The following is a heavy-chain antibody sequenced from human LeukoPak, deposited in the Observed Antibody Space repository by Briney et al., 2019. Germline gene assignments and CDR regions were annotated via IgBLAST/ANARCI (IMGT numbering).Heavy chain of an antibody. CDR3: ARAEAYYDFWSGYYTGGGLDY. J-gene: IGHJ4*02. CDR2: ISAYNGNT. Sequence: ASVNVSCKSSVYTFTIYGISWVRQAPGQGLEWMGWISAYNGNTNYAQKLQGRVTMTTDTSTSTAYMELRSLRYDDTAVYYCARAEAYYDFWSGYYTGGGLDYWGQGTLVTVSS. V-gene: IGHV1-18*01. D-gene: IGHD3-3*01. CDR1: VYTFTIYG.